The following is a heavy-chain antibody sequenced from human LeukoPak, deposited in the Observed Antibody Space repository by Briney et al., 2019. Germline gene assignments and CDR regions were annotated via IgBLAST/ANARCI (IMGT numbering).Heavy chain of an antibody. V-gene: IGHV4-39*01. D-gene: IGHD3-10*01. CDR1: GGSIGSSSYY. CDR2: IYYSGST. CDR3: ARVRYGGRRECGNFDY. Sequence: SETLSLTCTVSGGSIGSSSYYWGWIRQPPGKGLEWIGSIYYSGSTYYKTSLKSRVTISVDTSKNQFSLKLSPVTAADTAVYYCARVRYGGRRECGNFDYWGQGTLVTVSS. J-gene: IGHJ4*02.